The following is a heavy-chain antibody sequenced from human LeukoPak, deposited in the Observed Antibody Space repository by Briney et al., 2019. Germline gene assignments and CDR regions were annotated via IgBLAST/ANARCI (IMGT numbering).Heavy chain of an antibody. J-gene: IGHJ4*02. CDR1: GGSISSHY. Sequence: SETLSLTCTVSGGSISSHYWSWIRQPPGKGLEWIGYIYYTGSTSYIPSLKSRVTISVDTSKNQFSLRLSSVTAADTAVYYCARRRRGNSLDYWGQGTLVTVSS. D-gene: IGHD2-15*01. CDR3: ARRRRGNSLDY. CDR2: IYYTGST. V-gene: IGHV4-59*08.